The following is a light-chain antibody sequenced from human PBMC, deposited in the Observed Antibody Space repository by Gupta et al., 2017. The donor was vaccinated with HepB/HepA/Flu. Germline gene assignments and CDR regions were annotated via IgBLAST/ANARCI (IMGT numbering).Light chain of an antibody. V-gene: IGLV2-11*01. Sequence: QSALTLPRPVSGFPGQSVTITCTGTSSDVGGYNYVSWYQQHPGKAPKLMIYDVSKRPSGVPDRFSGSKSGNTASLTISGLQAEDEADYYCCSYAGSYTHVVFGGGTKLTVL. CDR2: DVS. CDR3: CSYAGSYTHVV. CDR1: SSDVGGYNY. J-gene: IGLJ2*01.